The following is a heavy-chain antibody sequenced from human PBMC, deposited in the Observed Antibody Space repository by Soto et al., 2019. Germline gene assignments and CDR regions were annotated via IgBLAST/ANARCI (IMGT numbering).Heavy chain of an antibody. CDR3: ARAGYCSGGNCFHGNSDY. V-gene: IGHV1-46*01. J-gene: IGHJ4*02. Sequence: ASVKVSCKASGYTFTTYYMHWVRQAPGQGLEWLGVINPGGGGTTYAQKFQGRLTMTRDTSTSTVYMELTSLRFEDTAVYYCARAGYCSGGNCFHGNSDYWGQGTLVTV. CDR1: GYTFTTYY. CDR2: INPGGGGT. D-gene: IGHD2-15*01.